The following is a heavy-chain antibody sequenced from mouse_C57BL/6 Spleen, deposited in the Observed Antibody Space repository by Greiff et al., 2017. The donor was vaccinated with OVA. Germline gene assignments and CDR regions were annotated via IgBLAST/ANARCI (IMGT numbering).Heavy chain of an antibody. CDR1: GYSITSGYD. CDR3: ARDRDYYGSSPYWYFDV. CDR2: ISYSGST. V-gene: IGHV3-1*01. D-gene: IGHD1-1*01. J-gene: IGHJ1*03. Sequence: EVQGVESGPGMVKPSQSLSLTCTVTGYSITSGYDWHWIRHFPGNKLEWMGYISYSGSTNYNPSLKSRISITHDTSKNHFFLKLNSVTTEDTATYYCARDRDYYGSSPYWYFDVWGTGTTVTVSS.